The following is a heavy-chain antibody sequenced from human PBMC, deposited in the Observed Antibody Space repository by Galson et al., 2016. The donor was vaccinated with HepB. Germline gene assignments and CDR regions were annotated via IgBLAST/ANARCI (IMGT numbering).Heavy chain of an antibody. J-gene: IGHJ4*02. D-gene: IGHD1-1*01. V-gene: IGHV4-61*01. CDR2: IHFSGST. CDR1: GDSVSIGTYY. CDR3: ARGKDEYKLGNY. Sequence: SETLSLTCTVSGDSVSIGTYYWSWIRQPPGKGLEWIGCIHFSGSTHYNPSLTSRVSMSVDTSKNQFSLRLSSVTAADTAVYYCARGKDEYKLGNYWGQGTLVTVSS.